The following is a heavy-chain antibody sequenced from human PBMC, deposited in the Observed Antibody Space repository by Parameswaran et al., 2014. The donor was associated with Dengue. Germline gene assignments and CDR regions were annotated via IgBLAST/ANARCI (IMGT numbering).Heavy chain of an antibody. D-gene: IGHD3-10*01. CDR3: ARTVRGVFYYFDY. Sequence: WVRQAPGQGLEWMGWINPNSGGTNYAQKFQGRVTMTRDTSISTAYMELSRLRSDDTAVYYCARTVRGVFYYFDYWGQGTLVTVSS. CDR2: INPNSGGT. J-gene: IGHJ4*02. V-gene: IGHV1-2*02.